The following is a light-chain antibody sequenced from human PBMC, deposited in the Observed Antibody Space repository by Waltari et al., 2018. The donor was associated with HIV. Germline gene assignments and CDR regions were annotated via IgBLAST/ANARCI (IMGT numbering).Light chain of an antibody. J-gene: IGKJ2*03. V-gene: IGKV3-20*01. CDR1: QSVSSSY. Sequence: EIVLTQSPGTLSLSPGERATLSCRASQSVSSSYLAWYQQKPGQAPRLLIYGASSRATGVPERFSGSGSGTDFTLTISRLEPEDFAVYYCQQYGSSPSFGQGTKLEIK. CDR3: QQYGSSPS. CDR2: GAS.